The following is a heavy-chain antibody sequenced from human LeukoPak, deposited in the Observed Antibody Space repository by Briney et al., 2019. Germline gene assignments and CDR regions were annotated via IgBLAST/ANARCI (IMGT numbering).Heavy chain of an antibody. CDR3: ARNKEYSYGFDY. CDR1: GGTFSSYA. Sequence: SVKVSCKVSGGTFSSYAISWVRQAPGQGLEWMGGIIPIFGTANYAQKFQGRVTITTDESTSTAYMELSSLRSEDTAVYYCARNKEYSYGFDYWGQGTLVTVSS. D-gene: IGHD5-18*01. J-gene: IGHJ4*02. V-gene: IGHV1-69*05. CDR2: IIPIFGTA.